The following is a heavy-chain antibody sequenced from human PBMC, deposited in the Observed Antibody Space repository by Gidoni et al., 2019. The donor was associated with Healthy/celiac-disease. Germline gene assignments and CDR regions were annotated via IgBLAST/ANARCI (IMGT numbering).Heavy chain of an antibody. CDR3: ARVERYYYDSSGYWRP. V-gene: IGHV1-8*01. CDR1: GYTVTSYD. D-gene: IGHD3-22*01. J-gene: IGHJ5*02. CDR2: MNPNSGNT. Sequence: QVQLVQSGAEVKKPGASVKVSCKASGYTVTSYDINWVRQATGQGLEWMGWMNPNSGNTGYAQKFQGRVTMTRNTSISTAYMELSSLRSEDTAVYYCARVERYYYDSSGYWRPWGQGTLVTVSS.